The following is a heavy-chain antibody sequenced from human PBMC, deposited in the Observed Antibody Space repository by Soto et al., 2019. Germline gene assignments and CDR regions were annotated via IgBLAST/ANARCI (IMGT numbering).Heavy chain of an antibody. Sequence: GESLKISCKGSGYSFINYWIGWVRQMPGKGLEWMGIIYPGDSDTRYSPSFQGQVTISADKSISTAYLQWSSLKASDTAMYYCARHSGVRSSNYGMDVWGQGTTVTVSS. J-gene: IGHJ6*02. V-gene: IGHV5-51*01. CDR3: ARHSGVRSSNYGMDV. D-gene: IGHD3-10*01. CDR1: GYSFINYW. CDR2: IYPGDSDT.